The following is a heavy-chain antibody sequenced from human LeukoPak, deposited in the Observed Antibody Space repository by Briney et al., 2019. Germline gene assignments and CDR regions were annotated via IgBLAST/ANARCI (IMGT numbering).Heavy chain of an antibody. V-gene: IGHV4-39*01. CDR2: IYYSGST. J-gene: IGHJ3*02. CDR1: GGSISSSTYY. D-gene: IGHD1-26*01. Sequence: SETLSLTCTVSGGSISSSTYYWGWIRQPPGKGLEWVGSIYYSGSTYYNPSLKSRVTISVDTSKNQFSLKLNSVTAADTAVYYCATPYSGGYHGLDIWGQGTMVTVSS. CDR3: ATPYSGGYHGLDI.